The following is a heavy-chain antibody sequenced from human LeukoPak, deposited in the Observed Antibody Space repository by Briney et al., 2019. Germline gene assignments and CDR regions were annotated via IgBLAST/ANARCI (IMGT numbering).Heavy chain of an antibody. J-gene: IGHJ4*02. Sequence: PGGSLRLSCAASGFTFSNYEMTWVRQAPGRGLEWISYISASGRTRTYADAVEGRFTISRDNAKNSVYLQMNGLRVEDTAVYFCARDYIGGWNDHWGQGTLVTVSS. V-gene: IGHV3-48*03. CDR1: GFTFSNYE. CDR2: ISASGRTR. D-gene: IGHD3-16*01. CDR3: ARDYIGGWNDH.